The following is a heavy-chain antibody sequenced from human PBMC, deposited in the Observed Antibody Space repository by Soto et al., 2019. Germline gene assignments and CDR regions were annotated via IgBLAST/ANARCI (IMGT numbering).Heavy chain of an antibody. D-gene: IGHD6-6*01. V-gene: IGHV3-23*01. CDR3: AKRGGPSYSSSILYGMDV. J-gene: IGHJ6*02. Sequence: GGSRRLSCAASGFTFSSYAMSWVRQAPGKGLEWASAISGSGGSTYYADSVKGRFTISRDNSKNTLYLQMNSLRAEDTAVYYCAKRGGPSYSSSILYGMDVWGQGTTVTVSS. CDR2: ISGSGGST. CDR1: GFTFSSYA.